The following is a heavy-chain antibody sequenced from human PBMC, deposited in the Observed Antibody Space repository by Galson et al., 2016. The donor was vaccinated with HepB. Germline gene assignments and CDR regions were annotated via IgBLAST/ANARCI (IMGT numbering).Heavy chain of an antibody. V-gene: IGHV1-18*01. Sequence: SVKVSCKASGYTFTSRGIRWVRQAPGQGLEWMGWISAYDGHTNYGQKLQDRLTMTTDTSTSTAYMELRSRRSDDTAVYYCARDQAPLPGDYWGQGTLVTVSS. CDR2: ISAYDGHT. D-gene: IGHD2-15*01. J-gene: IGHJ4*02. CDR3: ARDQAPLPGDY. CDR1: GYTFTSRG.